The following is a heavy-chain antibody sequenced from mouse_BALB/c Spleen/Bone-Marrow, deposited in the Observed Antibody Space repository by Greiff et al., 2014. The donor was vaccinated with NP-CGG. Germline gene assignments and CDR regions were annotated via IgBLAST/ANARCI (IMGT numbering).Heavy chain of an antibody. J-gene: IGHJ4*01. D-gene: IGHD2-4*01. V-gene: IGHV1-54*01. CDR3: ARAITDAMDY. CDR1: GYAFTNYL. Sequence: QVQLKDSGAELVRPGTSVKVSCKGSGYAFTNYLTEWVKQRPGQGLEWIGVINSGSGGTKYNEKFKGKATLTADKSSSTAYMQLSSLTSDDSAVYFCARAITDAMDYWGQGTSVTVSS. CDR2: INSGSGGT.